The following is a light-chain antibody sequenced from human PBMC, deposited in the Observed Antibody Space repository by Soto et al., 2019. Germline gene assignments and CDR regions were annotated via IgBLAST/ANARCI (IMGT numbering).Light chain of an antibody. CDR1: QSVSSY. Sequence: EIVLTQSPATLSLSPGERATLSCRASQSVSSYLVWYQQKPGQAPRVLIYGASSRATVIPDRFSGSGSGTDFTLTISRLEPEDFAVYYCRQSATSPRTFGQGTKVEIK. J-gene: IGKJ1*01. CDR2: GAS. CDR3: RQSATSPRT. V-gene: IGKV3-20*01.